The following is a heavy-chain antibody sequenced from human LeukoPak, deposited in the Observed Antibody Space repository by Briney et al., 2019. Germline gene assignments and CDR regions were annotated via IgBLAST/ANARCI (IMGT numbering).Heavy chain of an antibody. CDR1: GFTFSSYA. CDR3: ASTTKNAFDI. D-gene: IGHD1-26*01. Sequence: GRSLRLSCAASGFTFSSYAMHWVRQAPGKGLEWVAVISYDGSNKYYADSVKGRFTISRDNAKNSLYLQMNSLRAEDTAVYYCASTTKNAFDIWGQGTMVTVSS. CDR2: ISYDGSNK. J-gene: IGHJ3*02. V-gene: IGHV3-30-3*01.